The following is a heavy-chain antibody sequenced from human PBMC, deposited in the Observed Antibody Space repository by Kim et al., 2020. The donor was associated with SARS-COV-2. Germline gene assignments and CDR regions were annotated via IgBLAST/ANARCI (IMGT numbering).Heavy chain of an antibody. D-gene: IGHD6-13*01. Sequence: YVALVKGLYTISRDNAENSLYLQMTSLRDEDTAVYYCVRDSNWSFDYWGQGTLVTVSS. CDR3: VRDSNWSFDY. V-gene: IGHV3-48*02. J-gene: IGHJ4*02.